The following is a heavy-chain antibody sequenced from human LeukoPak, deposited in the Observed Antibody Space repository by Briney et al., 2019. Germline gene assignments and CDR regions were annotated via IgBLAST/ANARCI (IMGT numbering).Heavy chain of an antibody. CDR3: ARVYFWSGYYLWDENRGSMFDWFDP. Sequence: TSETLSLTCTVSGGSISSSSYYWGWIRQPPGKGLEWIGSIYYSGSTYYNPSLKSRVTISVDTSKNQFSLKLSSVTAADTAVYYCARVYFWSGYYLWDENRGSMFDWFDPWGQGTLVTVSS. CDR1: GGSISSSSYY. J-gene: IGHJ5*02. CDR2: IYYSGST. D-gene: IGHD3-3*01. V-gene: IGHV4-39*07.